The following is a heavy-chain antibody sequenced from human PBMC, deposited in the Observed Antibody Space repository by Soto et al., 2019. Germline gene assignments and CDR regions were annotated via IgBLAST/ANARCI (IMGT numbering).Heavy chain of an antibody. CDR2: IVPILRRA. CDR1: GGAFSSYA. CDR3: PRRVPAALGSVYNCFDP. D-gene: IGHD2-2*01. J-gene: IGHJ5*02. Sequence: ASVKVSCKTSGGAFSSYAISWVRQAPGQGLEWMGGIVPILRRADYAQKFQGRVTVTAEEAASTAYMELTSLRSDYTAVYSSPRRVPAALGSVYNCFDPWGRVSLVTVSS. V-gene: IGHV1-69*10.